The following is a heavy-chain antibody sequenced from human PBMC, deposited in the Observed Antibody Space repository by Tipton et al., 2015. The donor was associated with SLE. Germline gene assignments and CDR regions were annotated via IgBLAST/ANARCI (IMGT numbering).Heavy chain of an antibody. J-gene: IGHJ3*02. V-gene: IGHV4-34*01. Sequence: TLSLTCAVYGGSFSGYYWSWIRQPPGKGLEWIGDINHSGSTNYNPSLKSRVTISVDTSKNQFSLKLSSVTAADTAVYYCARVRSDAFDIWGQGTMVTVSS. CDR2: INHSGST. CDR3: ARVRSDAFDI. CDR1: GGSFSGYY. D-gene: IGHD4-17*01.